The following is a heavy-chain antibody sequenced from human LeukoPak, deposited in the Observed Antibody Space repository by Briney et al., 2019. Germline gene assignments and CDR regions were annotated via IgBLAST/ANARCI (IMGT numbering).Heavy chain of an antibody. Sequence: PSETLSLTCTVSGGSISSYYWSWIRQPPGKGLEWIGYIYYSGSTNYNPSLKSRVTISVDKSKNQFSLKLSSVTAADTAVYYCARVYSSGYYPYFDYWGQGTLVTVSS. CDR3: ARVYSSGYYPYFDY. CDR1: GGSISSYY. CDR2: IYYSGST. J-gene: IGHJ4*02. V-gene: IGHV4-59*12. D-gene: IGHD3-22*01.